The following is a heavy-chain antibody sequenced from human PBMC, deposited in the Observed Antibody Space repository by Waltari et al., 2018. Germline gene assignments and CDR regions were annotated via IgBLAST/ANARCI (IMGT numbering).Heavy chain of an antibody. V-gene: IGHV1-2*06. Sequence: QVQPVQSGAEVKKPGASVKVSCKASGYTFTGYYRHWVRQAPGQGLEWMGRINTSSGGTDNARSVKGRVTMTRDTSISTAYMELSRLGSYDAAVYYCARGRGFDPWGQGTLVTVSS. J-gene: IGHJ5*02. CDR1: GYTFTGYY. CDR2: INTSSGGT. CDR3: ARGRGFDP.